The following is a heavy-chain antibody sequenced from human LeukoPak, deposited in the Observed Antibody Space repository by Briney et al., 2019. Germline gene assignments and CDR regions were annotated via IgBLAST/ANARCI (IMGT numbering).Heavy chain of an antibody. V-gene: IGHV3-23*01. J-gene: IGHJ4*02. CDR2: INGSGGTT. CDR1: RFTFSSYG. Sequence: GGSLRLSCAASRFTFSSYGMNWVRQAPGKGLEWVSGINGSGGTTYYADSVKGRFTISRDNSKNSLSLQVSSLRAEDTAVYYCAKTNGYYSDWGQGTLVTVSS. D-gene: IGHD3-22*01. CDR3: AKTNGYYSD.